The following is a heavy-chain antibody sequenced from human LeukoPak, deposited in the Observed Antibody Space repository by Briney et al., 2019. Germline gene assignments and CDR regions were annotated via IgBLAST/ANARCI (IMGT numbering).Heavy chain of an antibody. V-gene: IGHV3-7*01. Sequence: PGGSLRLSCAASGFTFSSYWMSWVRQAPGKGLERVANIKQDGSEKYYVDSVKGRFTISRGNAKNSLYLQMNSLRAEDTAVYYCARVYREILGVYYYYYYMDVWGKGTTVTVSS. CDR1: GFTFSSYW. CDR3: ARVYREILGVYYYYYYMDV. D-gene: IGHD3-3*01. J-gene: IGHJ6*03. CDR2: IKQDGSEK.